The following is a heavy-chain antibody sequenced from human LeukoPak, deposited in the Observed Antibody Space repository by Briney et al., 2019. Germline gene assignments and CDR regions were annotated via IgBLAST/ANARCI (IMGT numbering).Heavy chain of an antibody. V-gene: IGHV1-46*01. CDR3: ARGHLRTKEEQDRGGDCYPPDP. Sequence: ASVKVSCKAFGYTFTSYYMHWVRQAPGQGLEWMGIINPSGGSTSYAQKFQGRVTMTRDTSTSTVYMELSSLRSEDTAVYYCARGHLRTKEEQDRGGDCYPPDPWGQGTLVTVSS. J-gene: IGHJ5*02. CDR2: INPSGGST. CDR1: GYTFTSYY. D-gene: IGHD2-21*02.